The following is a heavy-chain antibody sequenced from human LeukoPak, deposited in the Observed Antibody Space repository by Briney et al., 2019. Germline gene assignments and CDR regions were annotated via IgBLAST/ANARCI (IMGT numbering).Heavy chain of an antibody. CDR3: ARNLYTMGSTDAFDI. V-gene: IGHV3-21*01. Sequence: GGSLRLSCASSGFTFSSYTINWVRQAPGKGLEWVSSISSSSSYIYYADSVKGRFTISRDNAKNSLLLQMNSLRAEGTAVYYCARNLYTMGSTDAFDIWGQGTMVTVSS. J-gene: IGHJ3*02. CDR2: ISSSSSYI. D-gene: IGHD1-26*01. CDR1: GFTFSSYT.